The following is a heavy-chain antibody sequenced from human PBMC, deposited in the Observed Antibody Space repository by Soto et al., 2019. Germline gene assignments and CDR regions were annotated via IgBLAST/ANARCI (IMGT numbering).Heavy chain of an antibody. Sequence: GESLKISFKGSGYSFTSYWIGWVRQMPGKGLEWMGIIYPGDSDTRYSPSFQGQVTISADKSISTAYLQWSSLKASDTAMYYCARHLGSGSYRTNYFDYGGQGPLVTVS. CDR3: ARHLGSGSYRTNYFDY. CDR2: IYPGDSDT. CDR1: GYSFTSYW. J-gene: IGHJ4*02. D-gene: IGHD3-10*01. V-gene: IGHV5-51*01.